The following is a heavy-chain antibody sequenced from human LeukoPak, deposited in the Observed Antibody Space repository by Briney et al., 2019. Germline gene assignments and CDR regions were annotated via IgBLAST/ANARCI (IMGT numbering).Heavy chain of an antibody. J-gene: IGHJ5*02. CDR2: NYPGASDP. CDR1: GSIFTSYW. CDR3: AILSPPGRTWFDP. V-gene: IGHV5-51*01. Sequence: KRGASLKISCKCSGSIFTSYWIGWVRQLPGKGLEWMGINYPGASDPRYSPSFQGQVTISADKSISTAYLQWSSLTASDTAMYYCAILSPPGRTWFDPWGQGTLVTVSS.